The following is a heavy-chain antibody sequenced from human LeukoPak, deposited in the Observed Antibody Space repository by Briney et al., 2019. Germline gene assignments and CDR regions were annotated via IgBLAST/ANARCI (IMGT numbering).Heavy chain of an antibody. J-gene: IGHJ5*02. V-gene: IGHV4-34*01. CDR3: ARGSDR. CDR1: GGSFSGYY. Sequence: KPSETLSLTCAVYGGSFSGYYWSWIRQPPGKGLEWIGEIDHSGSTNYNPSLKSRVTISVDTSKNQFSLKLSSVTAADTAVYYCARGSDRWGQGTLVTVSS. CDR2: IDHSGST.